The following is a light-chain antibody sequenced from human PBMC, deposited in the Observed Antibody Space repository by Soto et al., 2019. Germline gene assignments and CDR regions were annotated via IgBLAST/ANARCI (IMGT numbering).Light chain of an antibody. J-gene: IGKJ1*01. CDR1: QSISSW. Sequence: GDRVTITCRASQSISSWLAWYQQKPGKAPKPLIYDASSLESGVPSRFSGSGSGTEFTLTISSLQPDDFATYYCQQYNSYSWTFGQGTKVDIK. V-gene: IGKV1-5*01. CDR2: DAS. CDR3: QQYNSYSWT.